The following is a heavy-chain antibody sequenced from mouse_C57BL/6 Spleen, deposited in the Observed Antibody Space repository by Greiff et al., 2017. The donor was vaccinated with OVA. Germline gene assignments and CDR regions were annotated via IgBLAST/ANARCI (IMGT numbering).Heavy chain of an antibody. CDR3: ARSGPVWFAY. D-gene: IGHD3-1*01. CDR2: IYPGDGDT. Sequence: QVQLQQSGPELVKPGASVKISCKASGYAFSSSWMNWVKQRPGKGLEWIGRIYPGDGDTNYNGKFKGKATLTADKSSSTAYMQLSSLTSEDSAVYFCARSGPVWFAYWGQGTLVTVSA. V-gene: IGHV1-82*01. J-gene: IGHJ3*01. CDR1: GYAFSSSW.